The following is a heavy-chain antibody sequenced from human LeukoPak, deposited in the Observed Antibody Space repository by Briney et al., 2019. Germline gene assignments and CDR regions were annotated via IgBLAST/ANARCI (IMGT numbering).Heavy chain of an antibody. Sequence: ASVKVSCKAFGYTFTNHGISWLRKAPGQGLEWMGWISADNGNTNYAQKFRGRVTMTTDTSTNTAYMEMRSLRSDNTAVYYCARDLHLVEPLVNFDYWGQGTLVTVSA. CDR2: ISADNGNT. CDR3: ARDLHLVEPLVNFDY. D-gene: IGHD2-2*01. V-gene: IGHV1-18*01. CDR1: GYTFTNHG. J-gene: IGHJ4*02.